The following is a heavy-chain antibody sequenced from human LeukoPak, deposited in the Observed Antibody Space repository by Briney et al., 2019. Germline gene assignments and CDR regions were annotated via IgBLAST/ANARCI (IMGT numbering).Heavy chain of an antibody. CDR2: ISGSGGST. J-gene: IGHJ4*02. CDR3: AKVGSFYYSSGTYYYFDY. V-gene: IGHV3-23*01. CDR1: GFTFSSYA. D-gene: IGHD3-10*01. Sequence: GGSLRLSCAASGFTFSSYAMSWVRQAPGKGLEWVSAISGSGGSTYYADSVKGRFTISRDNSKNTLYLQMNSLRAEDTAVYYCAKVGSFYYSSGTYYYFDYWGQGTLVTVSS.